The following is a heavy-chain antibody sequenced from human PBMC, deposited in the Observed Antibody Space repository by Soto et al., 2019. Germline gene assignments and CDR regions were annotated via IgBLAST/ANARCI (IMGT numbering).Heavy chain of an antibody. CDR1: GGTFNTYG. Sequence: QVHLVQSGAEVKKPGSSVKVSCRASGGTFNTYGFNWVRQAPGQGLEWMGGIIPLFGTTTYAQNFQGRVTITADQSTTTAYMEMSGRTSEDTAVYFCARGGELAGWMPGDSWGKGTLVTVSS. CDR2: IIPLFGTT. D-gene: IGHD1-1*01. J-gene: IGHJ4*02. V-gene: IGHV1-69*01. CDR3: ARGGELAGWMPGDS.